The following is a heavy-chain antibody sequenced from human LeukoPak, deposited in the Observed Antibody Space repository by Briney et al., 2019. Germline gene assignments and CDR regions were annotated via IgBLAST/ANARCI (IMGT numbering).Heavy chain of an antibody. J-gene: IGHJ4*02. Sequence: TGGSLRLSCAASGFTFSSYAMSWVRQAPGKGLEWVSAISGSGGSTYYADSVKDRFTISRDNSKNTLYLQMNSLRAEDTAVYYCAKGQLWLLTGDYWGQGTLVTVSS. CDR2: ISGSGGST. D-gene: IGHD5-18*01. V-gene: IGHV3-23*01. CDR1: GFTFSSYA. CDR3: AKGQLWLLTGDY.